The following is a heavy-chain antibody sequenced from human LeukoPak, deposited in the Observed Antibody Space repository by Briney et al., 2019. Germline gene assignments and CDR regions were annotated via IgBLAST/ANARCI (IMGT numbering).Heavy chain of an antibody. CDR1: GFTFSSYA. J-gene: IGHJ4*02. D-gene: IGHD3-10*01. V-gene: IGHV3-30-3*01. CDR3: ARDPTPPVLLWFGHPPFDY. Sequence: GGSLRLSCAASGFTFSSYAMHWVRQAPGKGLEWVAVISYDGSNKYYADSAKGRFTISRDNSKNTLYLQMNSLRAEDTAVYYCARDPTPPVLLWFGHPPFDYWGQGTLVTVSS. CDR2: ISYDGSNK.